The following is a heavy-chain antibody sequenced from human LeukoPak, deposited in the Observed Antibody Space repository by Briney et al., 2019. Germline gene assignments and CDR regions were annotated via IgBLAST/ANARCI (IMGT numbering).Heavy chain of an antibody. Sequence: ASVKVSCKASGYTFTSYSMNWVRQAPGQGLEWMGWINPNSGGTNYAQKFQGRVTMTRDTSISTAYMELSRLRSDDTAVYYCARLAPGSLWGADYWGQGTLVTVSS. CDR2: INPNSGGT. V-gene: IGHV1-2*02. CDR3: ARLAPGSLWGADY. CDR1: GYTFTSYS. D-gene: IGHD3-16*01. J-gene: IGHJ4*02.